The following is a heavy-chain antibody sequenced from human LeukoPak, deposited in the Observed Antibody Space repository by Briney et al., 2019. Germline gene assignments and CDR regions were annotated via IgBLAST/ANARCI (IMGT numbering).Heavy chain of an antibody. CDR3: AKGGKQEKFDP. V-gene: IGHV3-21*04. J-gene: IGHJ5*02. CDR1: GFTFSSYS. Sequence: PGGSLRLSCAASGFTFSSYSMDWVRQAPGKGLEWVSSISSSSSYIYYADSVKGRFTISRDNSKNTLYLQMNSLRAEDTAVYYCAKGGKQEKFDPWGQGTLVTVSS. CDR2: ISSSSSYI.